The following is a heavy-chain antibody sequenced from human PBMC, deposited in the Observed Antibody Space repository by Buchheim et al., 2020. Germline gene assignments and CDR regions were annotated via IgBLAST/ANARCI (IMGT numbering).Heavy chain of an antibody. V-gene: IGHV3-7*01. Sequence: EVQLVESGGGLVQPGGSLRLSCAASGFTFSSYWMSWVRQAPGKGPEWVANINQDGSVKFYVDSVKGRFTISRDNGENSVYLEMNSLRAEDTAAYYCAREVGVTTRWDYWGQGTL. CDR3: AREVGVTTRWDY. J-gene: IGHJ4*02. CDR2: INQDGSVK. D-gene: IGHD1-26*01. CDR1: GFTFSSYW.